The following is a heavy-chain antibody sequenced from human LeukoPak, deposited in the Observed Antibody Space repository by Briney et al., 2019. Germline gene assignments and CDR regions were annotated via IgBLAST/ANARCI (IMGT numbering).Heavy chain of an antibody. J-gene: IGHJ4*02. D-gene: IGHD2-2*01. CDR2: IYHSGST. CDR3: ARDLGLVVVPAAIDY. CDR1: GYSISSGYY. Sequence: PSETLSLTCTVSGYSISSGYYWGWIRQPPGKGLEWFGSIYHSGSTYYNPSLKSRVTISVDTSKNQFSLKLSSVTAADTAVYYCARDLGLVVVPAAIDYWGQGTLVTVSS. V-gene: IGHV4-38-2*02.